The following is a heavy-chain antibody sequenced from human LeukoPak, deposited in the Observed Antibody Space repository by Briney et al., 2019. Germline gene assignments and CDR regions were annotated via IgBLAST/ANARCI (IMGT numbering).Heavy chain of an antibody. CDR2: IGGTGVRT. V-gene: IGHV3-23*01. Sequence: GGSLRLSCASSGFTFSSYAMSWVRQAPGKGLEWVSTIGGTGVRTYYANSVKGRFTISRDNSKNTLYLQINSLRAEDTAVYFCAKDRLGGPYFFHYWGQGTLVTVSS. CDR3: AKDRLGGPYFFHY. D-gene: IGHD3-16*01. CDR1: GFTFSSYA. J-gene: IGHJ4*02.